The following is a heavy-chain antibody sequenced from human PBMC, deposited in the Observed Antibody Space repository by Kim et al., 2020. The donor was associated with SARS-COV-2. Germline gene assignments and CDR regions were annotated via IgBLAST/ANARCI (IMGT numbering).Heavy chain of an antibody. Sequence: GGSLRLSCAASGFTFRNYGMYWVRQAPGKGLEWVAVIWSDGGKKYYLDSVKGRFTISRDNSKNMVYLEMSSLRAEDTAVYYCARWGKSDCRNGVCCLDYWGQGTLVTVSS. D-gene: IGHD2-8*01. CDR2: IWSDGGKK. V-gene: IGHV3-33*01. CDR3: ARWGKSDCRNGVCCLDY. CDR1: GFTFRNYG. J-gene: IGHJ4*02.